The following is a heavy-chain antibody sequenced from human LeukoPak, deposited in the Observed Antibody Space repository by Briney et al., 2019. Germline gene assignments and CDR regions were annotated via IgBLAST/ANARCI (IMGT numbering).Heavy chain of an antibody. CDR1: GFAISSYA. Sequence: GGSLRLSCAASGFAISSYAMSWVRQAPGKGLECVSTLSNTAGSGDSTLYADSLKGRFTISRDNSKNTLYLQMNSLRAEDTAAYYCASPIAAAGTVAYYYYMDVWGKGTTVTVSS. V-gene: IGHV3-23*01. J-gene: IGHJ6*03. CDR3: ASPIAAAGTVAYYYYMDV. D-gene: IGHD6-13*01. CDR2: LSNTAGSGDST.